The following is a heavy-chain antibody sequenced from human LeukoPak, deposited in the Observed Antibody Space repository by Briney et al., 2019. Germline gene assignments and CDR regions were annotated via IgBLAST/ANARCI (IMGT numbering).Heavy chain of an antibody. CDR3: ARDRGDYYDRSGYYDY. CDR1: GGSISSYY. J-gene: IGHJ4*02. Sequence: SETLSLTCTVSGGSISSYYWSWIRQPPGKGLEWIGYIYYSGSTNYNPSLKSRVTISVDTSKNQFSLKLSSVTAADTAVYYCARDRGDYYDRSGYYDYWGQGTLVTVSS. V-gene: IGHV4-59*01. D-gene: IGHD3-22*01. CDR2: IYYSGST.